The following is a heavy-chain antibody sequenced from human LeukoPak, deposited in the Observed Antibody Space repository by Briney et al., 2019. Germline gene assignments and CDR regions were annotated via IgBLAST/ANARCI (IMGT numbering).Heavy chain of an antibody. CDR1: GGSISSSSYY. D-gene: IGHD6-13*01. CDR3: ARLLGSSWGAEYFQH. CDR2: IYYSGST. V-gene: IGHV4-61*05. J-gene: IGHJ1*01. Sequence: SETLSLTCTVSGGSISSSSYYWGWIRQPPGKGLEWIGYIYYSGSTNYNPSLKSRVTISVDTSKNQFSLKLSSVTAADTAVYYCARLLGSSWGAEYFQHWGQGTLVTVSS.